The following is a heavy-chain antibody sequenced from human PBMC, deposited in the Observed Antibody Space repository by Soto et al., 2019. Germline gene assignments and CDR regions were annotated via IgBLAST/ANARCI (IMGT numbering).Heavy chain of an antibody. CDR2: VYYRGRS. D-gene: IGHD2-8*02. Sequence: TLSLTCTVSGGSVSNSNYYWGWIRQSPGKGLEWIGSVYYRGRSYSKSSVKSRVTISVDTSKNQFSLNLNSVTASDTAVYFCVSQRTSVLTQAYFDYWGPGALVTVS. CDR3: VSQRTSVLTQAYFDY. CDR1: GGSVSNSNYY. V-gene: IGHV4-39*01. J-gene: IGHJ4*02.